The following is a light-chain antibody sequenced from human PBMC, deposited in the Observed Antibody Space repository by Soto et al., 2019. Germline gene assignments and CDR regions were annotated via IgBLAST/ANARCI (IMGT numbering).Light chain of an antibody. J-gene: IGKJ2*01. V-gene: IGKV1-5*03. CDR2: KAS. Sequence: DFQMTQSPSTLSASLGDRVTITCRASQSIRSWLAWYQQKPGRTPKLLIYKASTLESGVPSRFSGSGSGTEFTLTISSMQPADFATYYCQQYNTHPYAFGQGTKVDI. CDR3: QQYNTHPYA. CDR1: QSIRSW.